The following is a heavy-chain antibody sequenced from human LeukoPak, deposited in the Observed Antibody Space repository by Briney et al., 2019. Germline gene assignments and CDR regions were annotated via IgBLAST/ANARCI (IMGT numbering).Heavy chain of an antibody. J-gene: IGHJ6*02. D-gene: IGHD1-26*01. CDR1: GFTFSSYA. CDR2: ISGSGVTT. Sequence: PGGSLRLSCEASGFTFSSYAMSWVRQAPGKGLEWVSAISGSGVTTHYAGSVKGRFSISRDNSKNTLYLQMNSLRAEDTALYYCAKKVVVGATSPYSDFQDWGQGTTVTVSS. CDR3: AKKVVVGATSPYSDFQD. V-gene: IGHV3-23*01.